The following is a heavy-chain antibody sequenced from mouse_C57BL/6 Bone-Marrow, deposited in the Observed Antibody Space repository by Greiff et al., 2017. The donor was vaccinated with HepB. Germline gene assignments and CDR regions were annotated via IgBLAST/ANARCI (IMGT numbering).Heavy chain of an antibody. D-gene: IGHD1-1*01. CDR3: ATPITTVVATGAY. CDR1: GFTFSDYY. CDR2: ISNGGGST. V-gene: IGHV5-12*01. Sequence: EVMLVESGGGLVQPGGSLKLSCAASGFTFSDYYMYWVRQTPEKRLEWVAYISNGGGSTYYPDTVKGRFTISRDNAKNTLYLQMSRLKSEDTAMYYCATPITTVVATGAYWGQGTLVTVSA. J-gene: IGHJ3*01.